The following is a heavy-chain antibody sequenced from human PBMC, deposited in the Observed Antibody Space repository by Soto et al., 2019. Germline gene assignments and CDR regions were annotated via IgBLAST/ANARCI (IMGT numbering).Heavy chain of an antibody. V-gene: IGHV6-1*01. Sequence: KQSQTLSLTCAISGDSVSSNSAAWNWIRQSPSRGLEWLGRTYYRSKWYNDYAVSVKSRITINPDTSKNQFSLQLNSVTPEDTAVYYCARDTVTSVSYYYYGMDVWGQGTTVTVSS. J-gene: IGHJ6*02. CDR3: ARDTVTSVSYYYYGMDV. D-gene: IGHD4-4*01. CDR1: GDSVSSNSAA. CDR2: TYYRSKWYN.